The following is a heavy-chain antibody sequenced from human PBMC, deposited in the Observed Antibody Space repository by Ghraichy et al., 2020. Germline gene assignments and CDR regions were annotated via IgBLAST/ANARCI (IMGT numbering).Heavy chain of an antibody. D-gene: IGHD1-26*01. Sequence: LSLTCVASGFTFSNYWMRWVRQAPGKELEWVANIKEDGSETYYVESVRGRFTISRDNAKNSLYLQMNSLRAEDTAVYYCARVSGDAFFDYWGQGILVTVSS. CDR2: IKEDGSET. V-gene: IGHV3-7*03. CDR3: ARVSGDAFFDY. CDR1: GFTFSNYW. J-gene: IGHJ4*02.